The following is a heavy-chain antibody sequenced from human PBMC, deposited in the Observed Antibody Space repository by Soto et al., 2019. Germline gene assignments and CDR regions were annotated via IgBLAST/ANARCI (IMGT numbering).Heavy chain of an antibody. D-gene: IGHD2-2*01. J-gene: IGHJ4*02. CDR2: INHSGST. CDR3: ARGYCSSTSCYDFDY. V-gene: IGHV4-34*01. CDR1: GGSFSGYY. Sequence: SETLSLTCAVYGGSFSGYYWSWIRQPPGKGLEWIGEINHSGSTNYNPSLKSRVTISVDTSKNQFSLKLSSVTAADTAVYYCARGYCSSTSCYDFDYWGQGTLVTV.